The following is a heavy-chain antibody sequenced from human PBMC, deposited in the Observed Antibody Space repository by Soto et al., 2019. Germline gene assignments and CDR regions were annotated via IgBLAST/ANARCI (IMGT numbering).Heavy chain of an antibody. D-gene: IGHD6-25*01. CDR3: ARVFFPIAATDYYFDY. CDR2: IKQDGTEK. Sequence: XGSLRLSCAASGFTLSRYLMNWVRQAPGKGLEWVANIKQDGTEKNYADSVKGRFTISRDNSKNTLYLQMNSLRAEDTAVYYCARVFFPIAATDYYFDYWGQGTLVTVS. CDR1: GFTLSRYL. V-gene: IGHV3-7*01. J-gene: IGHJ4*02.